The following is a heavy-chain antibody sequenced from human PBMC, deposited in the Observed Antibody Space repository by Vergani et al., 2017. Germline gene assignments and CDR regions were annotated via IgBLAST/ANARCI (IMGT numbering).Heavy chain of an antibody. CDR1: GFTFSSYA. Sequence: EVQLLESGGGLVQPGGSLRLSCAASGFTFSSYAMSWVRQAPGKGLEWVSAISGSGGSTYYADSVKGRFTISRDNSKNSLYLQMNSLRAEDTAVYYCARDLSLGTTIGLAFFDYWGQGTLVTVS. CDR2: ISGSGGST. V-gene: IGHV3-23*01. J-gene: IGHJ4*02. CDR3: ARDLSLGTTIGLAFFDY. D-gene: IGHD1-26*01.